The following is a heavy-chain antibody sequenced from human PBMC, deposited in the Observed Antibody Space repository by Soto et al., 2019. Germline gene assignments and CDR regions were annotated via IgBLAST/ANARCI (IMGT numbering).Heavy chain of an antibody. V-gene: IGHV3-23*01. CDR1: GFTFSSYA. D-gene: IGHD6-19*01. Sequence: EVQLLESGGGLVQPGGSLRLSCAASGFTFSSYAMSWVRQAPGTGMEWVSAVSGSGCSTYYADSVKGRFTISRDNSKNTLYLQMNSLRAEDTAVYYCAKDSGSSGGYRNDAFDIWCQGTMVTVAS. J-gene: IGHJ3*02. CDR3: AKDSGSSGGYRNDAFDI. CDR2: VSGSGCST.